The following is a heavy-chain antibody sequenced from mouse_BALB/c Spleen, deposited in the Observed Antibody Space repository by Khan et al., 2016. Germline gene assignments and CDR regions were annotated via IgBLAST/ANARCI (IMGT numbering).Heavy chain of an antibody. Sequence: VQLQQSGAELVKPGASVKLSCTASGFSIQDTYIYWVWQRPEQGLVWIGRIDAPNDNTKYDQKFQGKATITADPSSNTAYLPLSSLTYEDTAVNCCASIYYRDYWGQGTTLTVSS. CDR1: GFSIQDTY. J-gene: IGHJ2*01. CDR3: ASIYYRDY. V-gene: IGHV14-3*02. D-gene: IGHD2-1*01. CDR2: IDAPNDNT.